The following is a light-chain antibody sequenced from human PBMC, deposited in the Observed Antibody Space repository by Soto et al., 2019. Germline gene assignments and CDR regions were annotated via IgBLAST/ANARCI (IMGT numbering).Light chain of an antibody. Sequence: DIVMTQSPDSLAVSLGERATINCKSSQSILSSSNNKNSLAWFQQQPGQPPKLLIYWASTRESGVPDRFSGSGSGTDFTLPISSLEAEDVAVYYCQQYYSSVVTFGQGTRLEIK. CDR3: QQYYSSVVT. CDR2: WAS. V-gene: IGKV4-1*01. CDR1: QSILSSSNNKNS. J-gene: IGKJ5*01.